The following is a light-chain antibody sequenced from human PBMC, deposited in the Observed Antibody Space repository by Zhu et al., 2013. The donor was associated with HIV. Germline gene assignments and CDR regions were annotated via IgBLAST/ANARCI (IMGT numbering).Light chain of an antibody. CDR2: SNN. CDR1: SSNIGSNT. CDR3: ASWDDSLSGPV. Sequence: QSLLTQPPSVSGTPGQRIAISCSGSSSNIGSNTVNWYQQLPGTAPKLLIYSNNQRPSGVPDRFSGSNSGTSASLAISGLRSEDEADYYCASWDDSLSGPVFGGGTKLAVL. J-gene: IGLJ3*02. V-gene: IGLV1-44*01.